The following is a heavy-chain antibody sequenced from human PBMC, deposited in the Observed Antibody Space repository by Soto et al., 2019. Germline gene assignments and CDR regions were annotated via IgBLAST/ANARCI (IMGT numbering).Heavy chain of an antibody. CDR1: GFIYRSYS. J-gene: IGHJ6*02. CDR2: FSGRGGST. V-gene: IGHV3-23*01. CDR3: AKGYGAAVGSSLYYYGMDV. Sequence: GDLILPCAAPGFIYRSYSMSLVREAPGKGLGGVSAFSGRGGSTYYADSVKGRFTISRDNSKNTLYLQMNSLSAEDTAVYYCAKGYGAAVGSSLYYYGMDVWGQGTTVTVSS. D-gene: IGHD6-13*01.